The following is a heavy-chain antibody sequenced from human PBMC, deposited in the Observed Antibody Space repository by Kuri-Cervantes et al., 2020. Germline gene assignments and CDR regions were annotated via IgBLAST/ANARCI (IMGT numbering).Heavy chain of an antibody. CDR3: ARGDYGDYGASLFDY. CDR2: ISSSGSTI. J-gene: IGHJ4*02. D-gene: IGHD4-17*01. V-gene: IGHV3-48*04. Sequence: GESLKISCAASGFTFSSYSMNWVRQAPGKGLEWVSYISSSGSTIYYADSVKGRFTISRDNAKNSLYLQMNSLRAEDTAVYYCARGDYGDYGASLFDYWGQGTLVTVSS. CDR1: GFTFSSYS.